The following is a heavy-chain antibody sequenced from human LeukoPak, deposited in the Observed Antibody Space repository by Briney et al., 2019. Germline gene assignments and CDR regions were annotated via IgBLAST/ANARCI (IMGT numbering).Heavy chain of an antibody. CDR2: ISSSSSYI. D-gene: IGHD3-22*01. J-gene: IGHJ4*02. V-gene: IGHV3-21*01. CDR1: GFTFSSYS. Sequence: GGSLRLSCAASGFTFSSYSMNWVRQAPGKGLEWVSSISSSSSYIYYADSVKGRFTISRDNAKNSLYLQMNSLRAEDTAVYYCARDWMAYYDSSGYSHFDYWRQGTLVTVSS. CDR3: ARDWMAYYDSSGYSHFDY.